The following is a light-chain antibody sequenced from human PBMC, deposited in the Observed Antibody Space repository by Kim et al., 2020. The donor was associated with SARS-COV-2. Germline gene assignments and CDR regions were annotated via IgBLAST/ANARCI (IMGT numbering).Light chain of an antibody. CDR3: QAWDSSTAWV. Sequence: PGKDPGITCSGDKLGDKYACWYQQKPGQSPVLVIYQDSKRPSGIPERFSGSNSGNTATLTISGTQAMDEADYYCQAWDSSTAWVFGGGTQPTVL. CDR2: QDS. J-gene: IGLJ3*02. CDR1: KLGDKY. V-gene: IGLV3-1*01.